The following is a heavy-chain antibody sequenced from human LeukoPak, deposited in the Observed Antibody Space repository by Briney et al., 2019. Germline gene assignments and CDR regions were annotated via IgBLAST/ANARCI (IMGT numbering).Heavy chain of an antibody. CDR2: IYYSGST. CDR1: GGSISRYY. Sequence: SETLSLTCTVSGGSISRYYWSWIRQPPGKGLEWIGYIYYSGSTNYNPSLKSRVTISLDTSKNQFSLKLSSVTAADTAVYYCARATYGSGSYRFDYWGQGTLVTVSS. J-gene: IGHJ4*02. V-gene: IGHV4-59*01. CDR3: ARATYGSGSYRFDY. D-gene: IGHD3-10*01.